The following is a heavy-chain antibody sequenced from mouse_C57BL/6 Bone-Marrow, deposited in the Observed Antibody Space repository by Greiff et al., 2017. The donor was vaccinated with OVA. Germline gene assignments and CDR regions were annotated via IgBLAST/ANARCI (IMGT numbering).Heavy chain of an antibody. J-gene: IGHJ1*03. CDR1: GFNIIDDY. CDR3: TGGYGWYFDV. D-gene: IGHD2-2*01. CDR2: IDPENGDT. V-gene: IGHV14-4*01. Sequence: VQLQQSGAELVRPGASVKLSCTASGFNIIDDYMHWVKQRPEQGLEWIGWIDPENGDTEYASKFQGKATITADTSSNTAYLQLSSLTSEDTAVYYCTGGYGWYFDVWGTGTTVTVSS.